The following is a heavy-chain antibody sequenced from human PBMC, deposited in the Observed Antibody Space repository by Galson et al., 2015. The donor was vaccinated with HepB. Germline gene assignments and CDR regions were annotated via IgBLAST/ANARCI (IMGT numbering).Heavy chain of an antibody. D-gene: IGHD1-26*01. V-gene: IGHV3-23*01. J-gene: IGHJ6*02. CDR1: GSTFSRYA. CDR2: ISNSGGIT. Sequence: SLRLSCAASGSTFSRYAMSWVRQAPGKGLEWVSDISNSGGITYYADSVKGRFTISRDNSKNTLYLQMNSLRADDTAVYYCAKDRDSGSYYYYYGMDVWGQGTTVTVSS. CDR3: AKDRDSGSYYYYYGMDV.